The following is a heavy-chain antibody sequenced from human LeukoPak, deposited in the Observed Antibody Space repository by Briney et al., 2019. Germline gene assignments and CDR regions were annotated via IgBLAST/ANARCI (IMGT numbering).Heavy chain of an antibody. V-gene: IGHV4-59*01. CDR3: AGGGSSSIYGMDV. CDR1: GGSISSYY. D-gene: IGHD6-6*01. CDR2: IYYSGST. Sequence: SETLSLTCTVSGGSISSYYWSWIRQPPGKGLEWIGYIYYSGSTNYNPSLKSRVTISVDTSKNQFSLKLSSVTAADTAVYYCAGGGSSSIYGMDVWGQGTTVTVSS. J-gene: IGHJ6*02.